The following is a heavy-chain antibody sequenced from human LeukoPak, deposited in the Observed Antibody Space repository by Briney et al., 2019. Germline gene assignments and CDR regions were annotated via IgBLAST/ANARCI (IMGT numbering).Heavy chain of an antibody. CDR3: TRRNAADAFDV. J-gene: IGHJ3*01. Sequence: GGSLRLSCTTSGFTFGDYAMTWVRQAPGKGLEWVGLTRSKAFGGKADYAAPVKGRFTISRDDSKSIAYLEMNSLKTEDTALYYCTRRNAADAFDVWGQGTMVTVSS. V-gene: IGHV3-49*04. CDR1: GFTFGDYA. CDR2: TRSKAFGGKA. D-gene: IGHD6-25*01.